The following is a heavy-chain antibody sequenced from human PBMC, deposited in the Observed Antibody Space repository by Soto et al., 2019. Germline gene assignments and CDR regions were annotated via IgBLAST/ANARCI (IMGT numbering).Heavy chain of an antibody. CDR2: INHSGST. CDR1: GGSFSGYY. V-gene: IGHV4-34*01. CDR3: ARRTVTTRYYFDY. D-gene: IGHD4-17*01. J-gene: IGHJ4*02. Sequence: QVQLQQWGAGLLKPSETLSLTCAVYGGSFSGYYWSWIRQPPGKGLEWIGEINHSGSTNYNPSLKSRVTISVDTSKNQFSLELSSVTAADTAVYYCARRTVTTRYYFDYWGQGTLVTVSS.